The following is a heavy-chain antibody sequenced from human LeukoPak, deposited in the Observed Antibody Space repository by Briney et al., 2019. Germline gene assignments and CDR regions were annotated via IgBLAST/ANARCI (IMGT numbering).Heavy chain of an antibody. CDR1: GFTFSSYG. CDR3: ARGWWFGELLYDY. V-gene: IGHV3-33*01. J-gene: IGHJ4*02. CDR2: IWYDGSNK. D-gene: IGHD3-10*01. Sequence: GGSLRLSCAASGFTFSSYGMHWVRQAPGKGLEWVAVIWYDGSNKYYADSVKGRFTISRDNAKNSLYLQMNSLRAEDTAVYYCARGWWFGELLYDYWGQGTLVTVSS.